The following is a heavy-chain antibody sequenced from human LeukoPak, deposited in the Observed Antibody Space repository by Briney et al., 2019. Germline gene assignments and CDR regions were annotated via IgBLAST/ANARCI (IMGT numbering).Heavy chain of an antibody. CDR2: INSDGSST. J-gene: IGHJ4*02. CDR1: GFSFSSYW. Sequence: GGSLRLSCAASGFSFSSYWMHWVRQAPGKGLVWVSRINSDGSSTSYADSVKGRFTISRDNAKNSLYLQMNSLRAEDTAVYYCARDRGLYYDSSGYGFDYWGQGTLVTVSS. D-gene: IGHD3-22*01. V-gene: IGHV3-74*01. CDR3: ARDRGLYYDSSGYGFDY.